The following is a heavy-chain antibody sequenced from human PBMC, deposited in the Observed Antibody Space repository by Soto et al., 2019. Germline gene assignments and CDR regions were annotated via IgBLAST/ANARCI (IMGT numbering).Heavy chain of an antibody. CDR2: IWYDGSNK. D-gene: IGHD6-13*01. CDR1: GFTFSSYG. V-gene: IGHV3-33*01. J-gene: IGHJ6*02. Sequence: QVQLVESGGGVVQPGRSLRLSCAASGFTFSSYGMHWVRQAPGKGLEWVAVIWYDGSNKYYADSVKGRFTISRDNSKNTLYLQMHSLRAEDTAVYYCARDPGIAAAGRTSDYYYGMDVWGQGTTVTVSS. CDR3: ARDPGIAAAGRTSDYYYGMDV.